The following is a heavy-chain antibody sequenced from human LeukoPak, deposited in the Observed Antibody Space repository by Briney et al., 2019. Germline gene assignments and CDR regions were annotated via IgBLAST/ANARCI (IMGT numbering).Heavy chain of an antibody. CDR1: GFTFSSYD. CDR3: ARQNTPHANFDY. D-gene: IGHD5-18*01. Sequence: GGSLRLSCAASGFTFSSYDMHWVGQAAGKGLEWVSAIGVAGNTFYSGSMNGRFTISRENAKTSLYLLMSSLRAEDTAVYYCARQNTPHANFDYWGQGTLVTVSS. CDR2: IGVAGNT. V-gene: IGHV3-13*01. J-gene: IGHJ4*02.